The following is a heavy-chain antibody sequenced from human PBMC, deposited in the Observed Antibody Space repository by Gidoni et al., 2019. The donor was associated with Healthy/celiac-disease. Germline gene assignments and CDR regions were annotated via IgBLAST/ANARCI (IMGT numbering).Heavy chain of an antibody. J-gene: IGHJ4*02. CDR2: IIPILGIA. D-gene: IGHD6-13*01. CDR3: AKDIAAAGMGYFDY. CDR1: GGTFSSYT. V-gene: IGHV1-69*08. Sequence: LVQSGAEVKKPGSSVKVSCKASGGTFSSYTISWVRQAPGQGLEWMGRIIPILGIANYAQKFQGRVTIIADKSTSTAYMELSSLRSEDTAVYYCAKDIAAAGMGYFDYWGQGTLVTVSS.